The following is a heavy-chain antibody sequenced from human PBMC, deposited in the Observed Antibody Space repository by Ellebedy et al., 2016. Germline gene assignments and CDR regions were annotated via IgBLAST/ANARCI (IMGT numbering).Heavy chain of an antibody. CDR1: GFTFFSYG. J-gene: IGHJ5*02. CDR3: ARDPYSSGWYNWFDP. Sequence: GGSLRLSCAASGFTFFSYGMHWVRQAPGKGLEWVAVIWYDGTNKYYADSVKGRFTISRDNSKNTLYLQMNSLREEDTAVYYCARDPYSSGWYNWFDPWGQGTLVTVSS. D-gene: IGHD6-19*01. V-gene: IGHV3-33*01. CDR2: IWYDGTNK.